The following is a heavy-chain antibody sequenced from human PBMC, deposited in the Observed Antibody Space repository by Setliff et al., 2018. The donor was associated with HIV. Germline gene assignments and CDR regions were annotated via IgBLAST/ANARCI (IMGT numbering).Heavy chain of an antibody. CDR3: ARDPGGLYCRSTSCQGGCFDP. Sequence: SETLSLTCTVSGASISSHYWSWIRQSPGKGLEWIGSIYYSETTNNNPSLKSRATISVDTSKNQLSLKLRSVTAADTAVYYCARDPGGLYCRSTSCQGGCFDPWGQGTLVTVSS. CDR1: GASISSHY. D-gene: IGHD2-2*01. V-gene: IGHV4-59*11. J-gene: IGHJ5*02. CDR2: IYYSETT.